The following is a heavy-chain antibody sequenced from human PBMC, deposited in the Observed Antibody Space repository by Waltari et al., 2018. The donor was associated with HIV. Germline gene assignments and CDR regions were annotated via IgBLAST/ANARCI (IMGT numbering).Heavy chain of an antibody. J-gene: IGHJ2*01. V-gene: IGHV4-59*01. D-gene: IGHD5-12*01. CDR1: GGSISRYY. Sequence: QVQLQESGPGLVKPSETLSPTCVVSGGSISRYYWSVIRQPPGRGLEWIGYISYSGSTNYNPSLKSRVTISVDTSKNQFSLRLTSVTPADTAVYYCARTEYSGYDLYWYFDLWGRGTLVTVSS. CDR3: ARTEYSGYDLYWYFDL. CDR2: ISYSGST.